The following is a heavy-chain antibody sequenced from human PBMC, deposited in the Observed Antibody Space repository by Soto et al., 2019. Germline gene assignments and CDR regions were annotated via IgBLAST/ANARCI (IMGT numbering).Heavy chain of an antibody. D-gene: IGHD6-19*01. J-gene: IGHJ5*02. CDR2: ISYDGSNK. Sequence: GGSLRLSCAASGFTFSSYAMHWVRQAPGKGLEWVAVISYDGSNKYYADSVKGRFTISRDNSKNTLYLQMNSLRAEDTAVYYCAGSIAVAGTGVGWFDPWGQGTLVTVSS. CDR3: AGSIAVAGTGVGWFDP. V-gene: IGHV3-30-3*01. CDR1: GFTFSSYA.